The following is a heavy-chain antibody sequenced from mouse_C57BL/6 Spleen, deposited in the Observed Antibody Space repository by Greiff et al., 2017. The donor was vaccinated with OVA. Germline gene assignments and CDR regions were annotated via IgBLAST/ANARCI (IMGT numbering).Heavy chain of an antibody. J-gene: IGHJ1*03. CDR2: INPNYGTT. V-gene: IGHV1-39*01. D-gene: IGHD1-1*01. CDR1: GYSFTDYN. Sequence: EVKLQESGPELVKPGASVKISCKASGYSFTDYNMHWVKQSHGKSLEWIGVINPNYGTTRYNQKFKGKATLTVDKSSSTAYMQLNSLTSADSAFYYGARTTTVVTSDWDFDVWGTGTTVTVSS. CDR3: ARTTTVVTSDWDFDV.